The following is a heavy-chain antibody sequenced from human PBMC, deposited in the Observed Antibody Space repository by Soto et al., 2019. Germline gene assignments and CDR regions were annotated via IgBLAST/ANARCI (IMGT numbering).Heavy chain of an antibody. CDR1: GFTFDNFA. J-gene: IGHJ4*02. V-gene: IGHV3-23*01. CDR2: ISGGGGGA. CDR3: AKDLNYDSSGGLDY. D-gene: IGHD3-22*01. Sequence: EVRLLESGGGLAQPGGSLRLSCTTSGFTFDNFAMSWVRQAPGRGLEWVSAISGGGGGAYYADSVKGRFIISRDSSKNTVYAQVNARITEDTAGYYCAKDLNYDSSGGLDYWGQGALFTVSS.